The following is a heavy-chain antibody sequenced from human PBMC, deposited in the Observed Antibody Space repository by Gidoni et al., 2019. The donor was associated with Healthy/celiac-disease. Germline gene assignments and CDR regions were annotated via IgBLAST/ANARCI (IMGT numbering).Heavy chain of an antibody. CDR2: IWYDGSNK. D-gene: IGHD3-22*01. CDR1: GFTFSSYG. V-gene: IGHV3-33*01. CDR3: ARDVSEDYYDSSGYSDY. Sequence: CPASGFTFSSYGMHWVRQAPAKGLEWVAGIWYDGSNKYYAASVKGRFTISRDNSKNTLYLQMNSLRAEDTDVYYCARDVSEDYYDSSGYSDYWGQGTLVTVSS. J-gene: IGHJ4*02.